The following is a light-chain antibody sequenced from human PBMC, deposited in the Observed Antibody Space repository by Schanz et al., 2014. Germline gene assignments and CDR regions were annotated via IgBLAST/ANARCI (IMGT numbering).Light chain of an antibody. CDR1: SSDVGNYNY. J-gene: IGLJ3*02. V-gene: IGLV2-8*01. Sequence: QSALTQPPSASGSPGQSVTISCTGTSSDVGNYNYVSWYQHHPGKAPKLMIYEVSKRPSGVPDRFSGSKSGNTASLTISGLQAEDEADYYCSSYISSRGVFGGGTKLTVL. CDR2: EVS. CDR3: SSYISSRGV.